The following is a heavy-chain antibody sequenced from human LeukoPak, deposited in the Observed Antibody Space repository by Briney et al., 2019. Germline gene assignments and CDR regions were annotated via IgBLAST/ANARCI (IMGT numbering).Heavy chain of an antibody. CDR1: GGSISSSSYY. CDR2: IYYSGST. V-gene: IGHV4-39*01. Sequence: SETLSLTCTVSGGSISSSSYYWGWIRQPPGKGLEWIGSIYYSGSTYYNPSLKSRVTISVDTSKNQFSLKLSSVTAADTAVYYCARTISIAVAGTRGRFDPWGQGTLVTVSS. CDR3: ARTISIAVAGTRGRFDP. D-gene: IGHD6-19*01. J-gene: IGHJ5*02.